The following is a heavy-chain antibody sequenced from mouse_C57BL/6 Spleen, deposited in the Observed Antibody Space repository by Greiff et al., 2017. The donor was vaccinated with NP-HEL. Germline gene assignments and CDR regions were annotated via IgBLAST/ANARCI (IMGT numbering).Heavy chain of an antibody. CDR2: ISSGSSTI. Sequence: EVKLVESGGGLVKPGGSLKLSCAASGFTFSDYGMHWVRQAPEKGLEWVAYISSGSSTIYYADTVKGRFTISRDNAKNTLFLQMTSLRSEDTAMFECGRNYGSSQGFDYWGQGTTLTVSS. J-gene: IGHJ2*01. CDR1: GFTFSDYG. V-gene: IGHV5-17*01. CDR3: GRNYGSSQGFDY. D-gene: IGHD1-1*01.